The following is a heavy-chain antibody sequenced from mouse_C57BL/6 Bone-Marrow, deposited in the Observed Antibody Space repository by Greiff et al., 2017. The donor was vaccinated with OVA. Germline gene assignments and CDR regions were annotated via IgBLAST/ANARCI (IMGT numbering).Heavy chain of an antibody. V-gene: IGHV1-81*01. Sequence: QVQLQQSRAELARPGASVKLSCKASGYTFTSYGISWVKQRTGQGLEWIGEIYPRSGNTYYNEKFKGKATLTADKSSSTAYMELRSLTSEDSAVYFCARNYGSSSWFAYWGQGTLVTVSA. D-gene: IGHD1-1*01. CDR3: ARNYGSSSWFAY. J-gene: IGHJ3*01. CDR1: GYTFTSYG. CDR2: IYPRSGNT.